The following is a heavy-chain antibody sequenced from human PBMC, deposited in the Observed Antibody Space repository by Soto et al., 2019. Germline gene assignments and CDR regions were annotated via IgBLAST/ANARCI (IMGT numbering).Heavy chain of an antibody. CDR1: VFTFSSYG. CDR2: ISYDGSDK. CDR3: AKDVGGYGPLDY. Sequence: PGGSLRLSCAASVFTFSSYGMHWVRQAPGEGLEWVAVISYDGSDKYYADSVKGRFTISRDNSKKTLSLQMNSLRAEDTAVYYCAKDVGGYGPLDYWGQGTMVTVSS. V-gene: IGHV3-30*18. J-gene: IGHJ4*02. D-gene: IGHD5-12*01.